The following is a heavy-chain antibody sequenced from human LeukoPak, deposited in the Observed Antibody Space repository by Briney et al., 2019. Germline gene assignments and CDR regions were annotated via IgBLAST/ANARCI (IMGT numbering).Heavy chain of an antibody. D-gene: IGHD2-2*01. CDR2: INPNSGGT. J-gene: IGHJ6*03. Sequence: ASVKVSCKASGYTFTGYYMHWVRQAPGQGLEWMGWINPNSGGTNYAQKFQGRVTMTRDTSISTAYMELSRLRSDDTAVYYCARAYCSSTSCYLFSYYYYMDXXXXXXTXTVSS. CDR1: GYTFTGYY. CDR3: ARAYCSSTSCYLFSYYYYMDX. V-gene: IGHV1-2*02.